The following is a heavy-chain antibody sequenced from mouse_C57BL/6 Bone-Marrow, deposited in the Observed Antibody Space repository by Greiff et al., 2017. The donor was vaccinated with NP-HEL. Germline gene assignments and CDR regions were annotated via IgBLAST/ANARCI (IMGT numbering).Heavy chain of an antibody. D-gene: IGHD2-5*01. Sequence: VHVKQSGAELVRPGASVKLSCTASGFNIKDDYMHWVKQRPEQGLEWIGWIDPENGDTEYASKFQGKATITADTSSNTAYLQLSSLTSEDTAVYYCTTYYSNYGLFAYWGQGTLVTVSA. V-gene: IGHV14-4*01. CDR2: IDPENGDT. J-gene: IGHJ3*01. CDR3: TTYYSNYGLFAY. CDR1: GFNIKDDY.